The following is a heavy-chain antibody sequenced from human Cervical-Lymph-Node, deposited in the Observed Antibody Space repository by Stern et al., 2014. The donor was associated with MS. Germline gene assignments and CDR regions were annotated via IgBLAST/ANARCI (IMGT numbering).Heavy chain of an antibody. CDR1: GFTFSSYG. Sequence: VHLVESGGGVVQPGRSLRLSCAASGFTFSSYGMHWVRQAPGKGLEWVAVIWYDGSNKYYADSVKGRFTISRDNSKNTLYLQMNSLRAEDTAVYYCARALGRIQQPQTYWGQGTLVTVSS. J-gene: IGHJ4*02. CDR2: IWYDGSNK. CDR3: ARALGRIQQPQTY. D-gene: IGHD6-13*01. V-gene: IGHV3-33*08.